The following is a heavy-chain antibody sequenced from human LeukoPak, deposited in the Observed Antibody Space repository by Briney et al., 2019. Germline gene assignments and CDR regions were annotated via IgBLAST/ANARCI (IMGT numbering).Heavy chain of an antibody. CDR3: ARGNAMGV. Sequence: GGSLRLSCEASGFTFSSSWMTWVRQAPGKGLEWVANINQDGSERYYVDSVKGRFTISRDNAKNSLSLQMNSLRAEDTALYYCARGNAMGVWGQGTTVTASS. V-gene: IGHV3-7*01. CDR2: INQDGSER. J-gene: IGHJ6*02. CDR1: GFTFSSSW.